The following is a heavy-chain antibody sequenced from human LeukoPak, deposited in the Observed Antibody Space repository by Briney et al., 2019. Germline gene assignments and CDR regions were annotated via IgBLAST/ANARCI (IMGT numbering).Heavy chain of an antibody. D-gene: IGHD3-9*01. CDR1: GGSIRRYY. CDR3: ARVGYYDIMTGYYHFDS. V-gene: IGHV4-59*01. CDR2: IYYSGTT. Sequence: PSETLSLTCTVSGGSIRRYYWSWIRQPPGKGLEWMGNIYYSGTTNYNPSLKSRVTISVDTSTNQFSLKLSSVTAADMAIYYCARVGYYDIMTGYYHFDSWGQGTLVTVSS. J-gene: IGHJ4*02.